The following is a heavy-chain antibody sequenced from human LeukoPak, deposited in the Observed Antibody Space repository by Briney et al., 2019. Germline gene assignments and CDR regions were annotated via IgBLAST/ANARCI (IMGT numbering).Heavy chain of an antibody. D-gene: IGHD3-10*01. CDR3: AKDQYIYGSSPFDY. Sequence: GGSLRLSCAASGFTFSSYAMSWVRQAPGKRLEWVSSFSGGAGKTYYADSVKGRFTISRDNSQNTVYLQMSSLRAEDTAVYYCAKDQYIYGSSPFDYWGQGTLVTVSS. CDR2: FSGGAGKT. CDR1: GFTFSSYA. J-gene: IGHJ4*02. V-gene: IGHV3-23*01.